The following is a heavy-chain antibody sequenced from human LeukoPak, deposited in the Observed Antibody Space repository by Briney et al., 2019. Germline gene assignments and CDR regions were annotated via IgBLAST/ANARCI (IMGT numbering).Heavy chain of an antibody. V-gene: IGHV4-59*01. Sequence: SETLSLTCSVSGGSINVYYWNCIRQSPGKGLEWIGSISYSGSTNYNPSLKSRVTISMDTSKNRFSLKVSSVIAADTAMYYCARGGSRSYTSSILDYWGQGTLVTVSS. CDR3: ARGGSRSYTSSILDY. J-gene: IGHJ4*02. D-gene: IGHD6-6*01. CDR2: ISYSGST. CDR1: GGSINVYY.